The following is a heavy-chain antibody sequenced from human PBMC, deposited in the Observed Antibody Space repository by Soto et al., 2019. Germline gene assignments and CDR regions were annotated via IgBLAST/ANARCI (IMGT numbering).Heavy chain of an antibody. CDR2: TRNKANSYTT. V-gene: IGHV3-72*01. D-gene: IGHD3-16*02. Sequence: PGGSLRLSCAASGFTFSSYAMSWVRQAPGKGLEWVGRTRNKANSYTTEYAASVKGRFTISRDDSKNSLYLQMNSLKTEDTAVYYCASSYVWASHRNGRVGFDIWGQGTMVTVSS. CDR3: ASSYVWASHRNGRVGFDI. CDR1: GFTFSSYA. J-gene: IGHJ3*02.